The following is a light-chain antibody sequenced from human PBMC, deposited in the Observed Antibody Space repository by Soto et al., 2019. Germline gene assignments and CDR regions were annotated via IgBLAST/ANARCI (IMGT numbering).Light chain of an antibody. V-gene: IGLV3-9*01. CDR3: QVWDSSISSV. J-gene: IGLJ1*01. Sequence: SYELTQPLSVSVALGQTARITCGGNNIGSKNVHWYQQKPGQAPVLVIYRDSNRPTGSPERFSGSNSGNTATLTISRAQAGDEADYYCQVWDSSISSVFGTGTKLTVL. CDR1: NIGSKN. CDR2: RDS.